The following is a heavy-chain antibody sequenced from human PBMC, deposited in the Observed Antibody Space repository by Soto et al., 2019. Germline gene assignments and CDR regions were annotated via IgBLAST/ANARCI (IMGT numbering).Heavy chain of an antibody. D-gene: IGHD6-25*01. V-gene: IGHV3-72*01. CDR1: GFTFSDHY. Sequence: EVQLLESGGGLVQPGGSLRLSCAASGFTFSDHYMDWVRQAPGKGLEWVGRIRDKANSDTTEDAACGKGRFTISRDDSTNSLYLQMNSLKTEDTAVYYCARVRLGVTYRLFDYWGQGTLVTVSS. J-gene: IGHJ4*02. CDR2: IRDKANSDTT. CDR3: ARVRLGVTYRLFDY.